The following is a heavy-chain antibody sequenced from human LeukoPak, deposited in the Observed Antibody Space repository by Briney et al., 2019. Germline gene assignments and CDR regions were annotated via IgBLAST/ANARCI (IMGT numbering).Heavy chain of an antibody. V-gene: IGHV4-31*02. J-gene: IGHJ2*01. Sequence: SETLSLTCSVSGGSISSGAYYWSWIRQHPGKGLEWIGYIYFSGTTYYNPSLESRLTISVDTSKNQFSLRLSSVTAADTAVYYCARDQYGGNSASWYFDLWGRGTLVTVSS. CDR2: IYFSGTT. CDR3: ARDQYGGNSASWYFDL. CDR1: GGSISSGAYY. D-gene: IGHD4-23*01.